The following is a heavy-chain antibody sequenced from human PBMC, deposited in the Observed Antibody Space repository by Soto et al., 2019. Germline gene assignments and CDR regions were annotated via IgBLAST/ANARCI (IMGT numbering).Heavy chain of an antibody. CDR2: IYPSDSDT. D-gene: IGHD2-8*01. V-gene: IGHV5-51*01. Sequence: ELMTISWMGFGYTLTSSGLGWVRQIPGEGLEWMGAIYPSDSDTRYSPSFQGQVTISADKSITTAYLQWSSLKASDSAMYYCARSAVNGGRFTECWGQGTLVSVSS. J-gene: IGHJ4*02. CDR1: GYTLTSSG. CDR3: ARSAVNGGRFTEC.